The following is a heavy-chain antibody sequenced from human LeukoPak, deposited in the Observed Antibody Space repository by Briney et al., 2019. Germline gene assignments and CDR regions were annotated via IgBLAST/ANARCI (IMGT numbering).Heavy chain of an antibody. D-gene: IGHD2/OR15-2a*01. Sequence: ASVKVSCRASGYIFNDFGITWVRQAPGQGLEWMGWISGVKGRTEYSQKFEGRVTMTTDAATSTAHMDLRSLRSDDTALYYCAKVRRGSSTWREYFDLWGQGTLVIVSS. CDR2: ISGVKGRT. V-gene: IGHV1-18*04. CDR1: GYIFNDFG. CDR3: AKVRRGSSTWREYFDL. J-gene: IGHJ3*01.